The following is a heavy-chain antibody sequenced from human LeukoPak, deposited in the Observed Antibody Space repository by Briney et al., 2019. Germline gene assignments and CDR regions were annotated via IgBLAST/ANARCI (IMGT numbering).Heavy chain of an antibody. CDR1: GGSISSGSYY. Sequence: SEALSLTCTVSGGSISSGSYYWSWIRQPAGKGLEWIRRIYTSGSTNHNPSLKSRVTISVYTSKNQFSLKLSTVTAADTAVYYCARRIAAAPMSWFDPWGQGTLVTVSS. CDR2: IYTSGST. V-gene: IGHV4-61*02. CDR3: ARRIAAAPMSWFDP. D-gene: IGHD6-13*01. J-gene: IGHJ5*02.